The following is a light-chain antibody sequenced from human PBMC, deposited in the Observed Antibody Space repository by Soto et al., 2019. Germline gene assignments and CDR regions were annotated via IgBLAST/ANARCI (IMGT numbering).Light chain of an antibody. Sequence: DIQMTQSPSTLSASVGDRFPITCRASQSISSWLAWYQQKPGKAPKLLIYKASSLESGVPSRFSGSGSGTEFTLTISSLQPDDFATYYCQQYKSYSRTFGQGTKVDIK. J-gene: IGKJ1*01. CDR3: QQYKSYSRT. V-gene: IGKV1-5*03. CDR1: QSISSW. CDR2: KAS.